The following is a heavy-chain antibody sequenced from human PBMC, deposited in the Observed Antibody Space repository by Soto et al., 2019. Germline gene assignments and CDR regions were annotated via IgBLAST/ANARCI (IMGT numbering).Heavy chain of an antibody. Sequence: GGSLRLSCAASGFTFDDYAMHWVRQAPGQGLEWVSGLSWNRGSRGYADSVKGRFTISRDNGKNSLYLQINSLRDEDRALYYFGKDKSGGPRGDDFNIWGQGTMVTVSS. CDR1: GFTFDDYA. V-gene: IGHV3-9*01. J-gene: IGHJ3*02. CDR2: LSWNRGSR. D-gene: IGHD1-26*01. CDR3: GKDKSGGPRGDDFNI.